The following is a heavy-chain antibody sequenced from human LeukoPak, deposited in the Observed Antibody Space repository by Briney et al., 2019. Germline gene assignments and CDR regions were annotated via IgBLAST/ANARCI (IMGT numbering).Heavy chain of an antibody. CDR3: ARVGDSSGYENLFDP. CDR2: IYTSGST. CDR1: GGSISSYY. Sequence: TSETLSLTCTVSGGSISSYYWSWIRQAGGKGLEWIGRIYTSGSTNYNPSLESRVTMSADTSSNQFSLKLSSLTAADTAVYYCARVGDSSGYENLFDPWGQGTLVTVSS. D-gene: IGHD3-22*01. J-gene: IGHJ5*02. V-gene: IGHV4-4*07.